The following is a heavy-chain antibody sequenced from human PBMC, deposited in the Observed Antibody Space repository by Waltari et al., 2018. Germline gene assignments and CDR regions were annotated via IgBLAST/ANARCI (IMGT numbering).Heavy chain of an antibody. J-gene: IGHJ4*02. CDR3: ARRPMGAAFDY. V-gene: IGHV4-39*02. Sequence: QLQMHESGPGLVKSSETLSLTCTVSGDSMTNSNYYSAWIRQPPGKGLEWIGDIYYSGTSFYNPSLMSRLTISADTSKNHFSLSLTSVTVADTAIYYCARRPMGAAFDYWGQGVLVTISS. CDR1: GDSMTNSNYY. CDR2: IYYSGTS. D-gene: IGHD3-16*01.